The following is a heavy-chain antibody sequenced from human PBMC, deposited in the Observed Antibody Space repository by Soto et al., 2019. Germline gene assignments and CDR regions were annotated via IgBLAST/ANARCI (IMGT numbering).Heavy chain of an antibody. CDR2: IYYSGIT. CDR3: ARVYDFWSGYYWFDP. V-gene: IGHV4-59*01. Sequence: QVQLQESGPGLVKPSQTLSLTCTVSGVSISTYYWSWIRQPPGKGLEWIGYIYYSGITDSNPSLMSRVTMSVDTSKNQFSLRLSSVTAADTAVYYCARVYDFWSGYYWFDPWGQGTLVTVSS. J-gene: IGHJ5*02. D-gene: IGHD3-3*01. CDR1: GVSISTYY.